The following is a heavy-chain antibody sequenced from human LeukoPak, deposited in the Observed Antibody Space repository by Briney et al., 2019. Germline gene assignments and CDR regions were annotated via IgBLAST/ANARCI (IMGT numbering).Heavy chain of an antibody. CDR3: AREKMTTITTIDY. V-gene: IGHV4-4*07. CDR2: IYISGTP. CDR1: GDSISTYY. Sequence: PDTLSLTCSVSGDSISTYYWTWIRQPAGKGLEWIGRIYISGTPNYNPSLRGRVTMSIDTSMNQFSLKLTSVTAADTAVYYCAREKMTTITTIDYWGQGTLVTVSS. D-gene: IGHD4-11*01. J-gene: IGHJ4*02.